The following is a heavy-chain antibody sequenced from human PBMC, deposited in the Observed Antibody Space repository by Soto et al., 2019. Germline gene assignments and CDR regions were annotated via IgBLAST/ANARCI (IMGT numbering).Heavy chain of an antibody. J-gene: IGHJ3*01. D-gene: IGHD3-22*01. CDR1: GFTFRNYG. Sequence: PGGSLRLSCAASGFTFRNYGMNWVRQAPGKGLEWVSYIGLGSSTKYYADSVEGRFTISRDNAKNSLYLQMNSLRAEDTAVYYCARDQGYYNDISGRPLNAFDVWGQGTMVTVSS. CDR2: IGLGSSTK. CDR3: ARDQGYYNDISGRPLNAFDV. V-gene: IGHV3-48*01.